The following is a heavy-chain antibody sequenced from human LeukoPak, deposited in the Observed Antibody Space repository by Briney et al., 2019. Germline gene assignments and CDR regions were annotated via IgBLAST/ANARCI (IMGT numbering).Heavy chain of an antibody. V-gene: IGHV1-2*02. J-gene: IGHJ4*02. Sequence: ASVKVSCKASGYTFTGYYMHWVRQAPGQGLEWMGWINPNSGGTNYAQKFQGRVTMTRDTSISTAYMELSRLRSDDTAVYYCARGLGYSYGRYDYWGQGTLVTVSS. CDR1: GYTFTGYY. CDR3: ARGLGYSYGRYDY. D-gene: IGHD5-18*01. CDR2: INPNSGGT.